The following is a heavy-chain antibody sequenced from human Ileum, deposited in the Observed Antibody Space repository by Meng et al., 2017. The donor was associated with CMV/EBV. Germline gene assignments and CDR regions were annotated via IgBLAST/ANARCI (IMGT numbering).Heavy chain of an antibody. CDR2: IPPGGSDK. CDR1: GFTFGPHP. V-gene: IGHV3-30-3*01. Sequence: AKRGGFGGGRVRLGRSLTLSCAASGFTFGPHPLHWVRQATGKGLEWVTVIPPGGSDKYYADPVRGRFTFARDNSKNTLYLQMNSLRVEDSAVYYCARESLQLQGTVDYWGQGTLVTVSS. J-gene: IGHJ4*02. CDR3: ARESLQLQGTVDY. D-gene: IGHD4-11*01.